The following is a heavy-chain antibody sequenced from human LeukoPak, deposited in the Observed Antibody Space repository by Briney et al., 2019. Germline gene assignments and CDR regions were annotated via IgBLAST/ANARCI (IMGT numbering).Heavy chain of an antibody. CDR3: AKGRDYYGSGSVY. D-gene: IGHD3-10*01. Sequence: GGSLRLSCAASGFTFSSYAMSWVRQAPGKGLEWVSAISGSGGSTYYADSVKGRFTISRDNPKNTLYLQMNSLRAEDTAVYYCAKGRDYYGSGSVYWGQGTLVTVSS. CDR2: ISGSGGST. J-gene: IGHJ4*02. CDR1: GFTFSSYA. V-gene: IGHV3-23*01.